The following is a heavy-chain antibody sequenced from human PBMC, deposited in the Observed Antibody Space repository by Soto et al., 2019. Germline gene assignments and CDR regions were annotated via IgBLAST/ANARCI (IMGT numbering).Heavy chain of an antibody. V-gene: IGHV4-4*07. CDR1: GGSISSYY. CDR2: IYSSGST. Sequence: PSETLFLTFTVSGGSISSYYWTCIRQPAGKGLEWIGRIYSSGSTNYNPSLKSRVTMSVDTSKNQFSLKLSSVTAADTAVYYCAREAGYGMDVWGQGTTVTVSS. J-gene: IGHJ6*02. CDR3: AREAGYGMDV.